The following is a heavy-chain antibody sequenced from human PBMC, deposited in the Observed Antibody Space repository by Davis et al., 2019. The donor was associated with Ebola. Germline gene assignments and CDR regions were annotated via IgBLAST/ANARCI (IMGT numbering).Heavy chain of an antibody. CDR1: GYTFTGYY. CDR2: INPNSGGT. J-gene: IGHJ4*02. CDR3: ARETPHCSSTSCYFDY. Sequence: ASVKVSCKASGYTFTGYYMHWVRQAPGQGLEWMGWINPNSGGTNYAQKFQGRVTMTRDTSISTAYMELSRLRSDDTAVYYCARETPHCSSTSCYFDYWGQGTLVTVSS. V-gene: IGHV1-2*02. D-gene: IGHD2-2*01.